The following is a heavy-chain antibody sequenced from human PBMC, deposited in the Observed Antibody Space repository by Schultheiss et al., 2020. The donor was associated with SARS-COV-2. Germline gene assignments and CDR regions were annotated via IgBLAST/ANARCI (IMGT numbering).Heavy chain of an antibody. V-gene: IGHV3-21*04. CDR1: GFTFSSYA. J-gene: IGHJ5*02. D-gene: IGHD3-10*01. CDR2: ISSSSSYI. Sequence: GESLKISCAASGFTFSSYAMSWVRQAPGKGLEWVSSISSSSSYIYYADSVKGRFTISRDNAKNSLYLQMNSLRAEDTAVYYCATGPPFRGVNNWFDPWGQGTLVTVSS. CDR3: ATGPPFRGVNNWFDP.